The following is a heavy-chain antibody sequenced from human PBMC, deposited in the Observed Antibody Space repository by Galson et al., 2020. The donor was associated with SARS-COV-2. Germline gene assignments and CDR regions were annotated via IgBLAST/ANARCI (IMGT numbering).Heavy chain of an antibody. Sequence: GESLKISCAASGFTFSDYAMSWVRQAPGKGPEWVALINGGGGDTDYADSVKGRFTISRDNSKNTLFLQMNSLRAEDTAVYYCATDYWGQGTLVTVSS. CDR3: ATDY. J-gene: IGHJ4*02. CDR2: INGGGGDT. CDR1: GFTFSDYA. V-gene: IGHV3-23*01.